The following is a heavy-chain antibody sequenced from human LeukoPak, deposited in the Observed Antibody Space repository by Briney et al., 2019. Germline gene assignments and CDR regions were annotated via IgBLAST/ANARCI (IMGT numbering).Heavy chain of an antibody. CDR2: FSYSGNT. V-gene: IGHV4-59*01. D-gene: IGHD2-21*02. Sequence: PSETLSLTCTVSGASISSYYWSWIRQPPGKGLEWIGYFSYSGNTNYNSSLKSRVTVSVDTSKNQFSLKLTSVTAADTAVYHCARFAYCGGHCWYYFDYWGQGSLVTVSS. J-gene: IGHJ4*02. CDR3: ARFAYCGGHCWYYFDY. CDR1: GASISSYY.